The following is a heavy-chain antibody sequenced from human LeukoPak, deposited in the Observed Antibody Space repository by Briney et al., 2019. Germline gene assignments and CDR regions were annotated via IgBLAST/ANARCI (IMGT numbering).Heavy chain of an antibody. Sequence: PGGSLRLSCAASGFTFSNYWMHWVRQPPGKGLEWIGEINHSGSTNYNPSLKSRVTISVDTSKNQFSLKLSSVTAADTAVYYCASQNSEYCSGGSCPTGLIFDYWGQGTLVTVSS. CDR3: ASQNSEYCSGGSCPTGLIFDY. J-gene: IGHJ4*02. CDR2: INHSGST. CDR1: GFTFSNYW. D-gene: IGHD2-15*01. V-gene: IGHV4-34*01.